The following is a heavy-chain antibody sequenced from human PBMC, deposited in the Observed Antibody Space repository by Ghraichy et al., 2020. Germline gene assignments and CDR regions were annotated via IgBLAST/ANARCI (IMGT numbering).Heavy chain of an antibody. V-gene: IGHV4-4*02. J-gene: IGHJ4*02. D-gene: IGHD6-13*01. CDR3: ARSGIKGSKGLDF. CDR2: IYRTGTT. CDR1: GGSINSDNW. Sequence: SETLSLTCTASGGSINSDNWWSWVRQPPGKGPEWIGEIYRTGTTQYNPSLMSRVTISVDKSKNQFSLQLRSVTAADTAVYYCARSGIKGSKGLDFWGQRTLVTVSS.